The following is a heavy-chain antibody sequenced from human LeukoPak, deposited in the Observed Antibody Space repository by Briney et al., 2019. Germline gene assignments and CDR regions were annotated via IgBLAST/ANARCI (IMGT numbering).Heavy chain of an antibody. CDR2: ISSSSSYI. J-gene: IGHJ4*02. D-gene: IGHD6-13*01. CDR1: GFTFSSYS. CDR3: ASEQQLVYFDY. V-gene: IGHV3-21*01. Sequence: GGSLRLSCAASGFTFSSYSMNWVRQAPGKGLEWVSSISSSSSYIYYADSVKGRFTISRDNAKNSLYLQMNSLRAEDTAVYYCASEQQLVYFDYWGQGTLVAVSS.